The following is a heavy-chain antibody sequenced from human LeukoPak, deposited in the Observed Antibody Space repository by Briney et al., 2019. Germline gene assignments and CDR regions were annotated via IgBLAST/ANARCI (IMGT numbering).Heavy chain of an antibody. V-gene: IGHV3-23*01. J-gene: IGHJ6*02. D-gene: IGHD1-26*01. CDR2: ISARDGRT. CDR1: GFIFSYHA. Sequence: QTGGSLRLSCAASGFIFSYHAMNWVRQAPGEGLEWVSVISARDGRTYYADSVKGRFIISRDNSKNMLYLQMNSLRAEDTAVYYCAKDKSNWEDGLDVWGQGATVTVSS. CDR3: AKDKSNWEDGLDV.